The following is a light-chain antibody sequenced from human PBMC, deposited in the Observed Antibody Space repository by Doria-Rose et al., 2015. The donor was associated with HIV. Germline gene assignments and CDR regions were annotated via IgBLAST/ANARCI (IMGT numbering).Light chain of an antibody. CDR1: RSNMGAGYD. V-gene: IGLV1-40*01. CDR2: GNN. Sequence: QPVLTQPPSVSGAPGQRVTISCTGSRSNMGAGYDVHWYQQLPGTAPKLLIYGNNNRPSGASYRFSGSKSGTSASLAIAGLRAEDEADYYCQSYDSSLSGFVFGTGTKVTVL. J-gene: IGLJ1*01. CDR3: QSYDSSLSGFV.